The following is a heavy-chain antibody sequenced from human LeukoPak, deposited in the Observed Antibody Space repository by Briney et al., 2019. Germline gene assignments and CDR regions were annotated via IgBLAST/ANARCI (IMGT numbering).Heavy chain of an antibody. CDR3: ARDPSSGYYAVGMDV. J-gene: IGHJ6*02. CDR2: ISYDGSNK. V-gene: IGHV3-30*04. D-gene: IGHD3-22*01. Sequence: GGSLRLSCAASGFTFTSYAMSWVRQAPGKGLEWVAVISYDGSNKYYADSVKGRFTISRDNSKNTLYLQMNSLRAEDTAVYYCARDPSSGYYAVGMDVWGQGTTVTVSS. CDR1: GFTFTSYA.